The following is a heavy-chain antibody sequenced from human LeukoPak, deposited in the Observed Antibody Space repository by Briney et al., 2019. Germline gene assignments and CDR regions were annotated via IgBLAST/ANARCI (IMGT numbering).Heavy chain of an antibody. V-gene: IGHV3-15*05. CDR2: ITATGTE. J-gene: IGHJ4*02. D-gene: IGHD5-24*01. CDR1: GLRFSDAW. Sequence: GGSLRLSCAISGLRFSDAWVSWVREAPGKGLEWVARITATGTENYAAPVNARFTASRDDSKTTVYLQMNSLTTEDTAVYYCTTAPTRGWLPYFDYWGQGTVVTVSS. CDR3: TTAPTRGWLPYFDY.